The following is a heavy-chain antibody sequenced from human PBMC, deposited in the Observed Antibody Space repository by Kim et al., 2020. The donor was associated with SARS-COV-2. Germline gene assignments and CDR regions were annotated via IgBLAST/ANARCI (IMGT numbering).Heavy chain of an antibody. CDR3: ARVYNSSGWGDY. D-gene: IGHD6-19*01. CDR2: INHSGST. V-gene: IGHV4-34*01. Sequence: SQTLSLTCAVYGGSFSGYYWSWIRQPPGKGLEWIGEINHSGSTNYNPSLKSRVTISVDTSKNQFSLKLSSVTAADTAVYYCARVYNSSGWGDYWGQGTLVTVSS. CDR1: GGSFSGYY. J-gene: IGHJ4*02.